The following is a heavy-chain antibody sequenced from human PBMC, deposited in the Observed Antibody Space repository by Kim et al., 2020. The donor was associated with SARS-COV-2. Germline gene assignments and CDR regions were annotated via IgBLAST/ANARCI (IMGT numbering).Heavy chain of an antibody. Sequence: GGSLRLSCAASGFTFSSYGMHWVRQAPGKGLEWVAVIWYDGSNKYYADSVKGRFTISRDNSKNTLYLQMNSLRAEDTAVYYCARDTSIVGATILGDPLYYYYGMDFWGQATTVTVSS. J-gene: IGHJ6*02. V-gene: IGHV3-33*01. CDR1: GFTFSSYG. CDR2: IWYDGSNK. CDR3: ARDTSIVGATILGDPLYYYYGMDF. D-gene: IGHD1-26*01.